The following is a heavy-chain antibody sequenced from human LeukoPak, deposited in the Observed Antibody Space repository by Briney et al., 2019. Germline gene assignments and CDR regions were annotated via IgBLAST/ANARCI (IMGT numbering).Heavy chain of an antibody. CDR3: GPGDY. V-gene: IGHV4-61*02. CDR1: GGSISSGSYY. CDR2: IYTSGST. J-gene: IGHJ4*02. Sequence: KPSETLSLTCTVSGGSISSGSYYWSWIRQPAGKGLEWIGRIYTSGSTNYNPSLKSRVTISVDTSKNQFSLKLSSVTAADTAVYYCGPGDYWGQGTLVTVSS. D-gene: IGHD3-10*01.